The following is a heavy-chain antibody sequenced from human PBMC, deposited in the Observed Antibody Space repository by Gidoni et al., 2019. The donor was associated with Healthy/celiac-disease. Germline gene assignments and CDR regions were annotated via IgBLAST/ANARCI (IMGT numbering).Heavy chain of an antibody. J-gene: IGHJ4*02. CDR2: IYYSGST. Sequence: QVQLQESGPGLVKPSETLSLTCTVSGGSISSYYWSWIRQPPGKGLEWIGYIYYSGSTNYNPSLKSRVTISVDTSKNQFSLKLSSVTAADTAVYYCAREAYDQPYYFDYWGQGTLVTVSS. CDR3: AREAYDQPYYFDY. D-gene: IGHD3-22*01. V-gene: IGHV4-59*01. CDR1: GGSISSYY.